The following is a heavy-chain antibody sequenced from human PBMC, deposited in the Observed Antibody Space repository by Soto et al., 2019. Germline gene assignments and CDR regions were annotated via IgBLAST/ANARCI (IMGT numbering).Heavy chain of an antibody. CDR2: ISAYNGNT. CDR3: ARDGYCSSTSCYWDWSDP. D-gene: IGHD2-2*03. CDR1: GYTFTSYG. J-gene: IGHJ5*02. V-gene: IGHV1-18*01. Sequence: GASVKVSCKASGYTFTSYGISWVRQAPGQGLEWMGWISAYNGNTNYAQKLQGRVTMTTDTSTSTAYMELRSLRSDDTAVYYCARDGYCSSTSCYWDWSDPWGQGTLVTVSS.